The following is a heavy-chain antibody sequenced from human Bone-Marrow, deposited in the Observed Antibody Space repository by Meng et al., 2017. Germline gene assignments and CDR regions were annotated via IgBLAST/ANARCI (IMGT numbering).Heavy chain of an antibody. D-gene: IGHD1-26*01. J-gene: IGHJ4*02. CDR2: IFSNDEK. Sequence: SGPTLVKPTETLTLTCTVSGFSLSNARMGVSWIRQPPGKALEWLAHIFSNDEKSYSTSLKSRLTISKDTSKSQVVLTMTNMDPVDTATYYCARIMVGYRGSYYLWHFDYWGQGTLVTVSS. CDR3: ARIMVGYRGSYYLWHFDY. CDR1: GFSLSNARMG. V-gene: IGHV2-26*01.